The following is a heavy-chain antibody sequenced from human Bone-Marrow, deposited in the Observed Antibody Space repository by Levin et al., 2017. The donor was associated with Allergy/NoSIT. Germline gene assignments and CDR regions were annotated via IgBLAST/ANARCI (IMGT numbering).Heavy chain of an antibody. CDR3: ARDISWRQGRDY. J-gene: IGHJ4*02. Sequence: GGSLRLSCAASGFTFSNYWMSWVRQAPGKGLEWVANIKQDGSEKYYVDSVKGRFTISRDNAKNSLYLQMNSLRAEDTAVYYCARDISWRQGRDYWGQGTLVTVSS. V-gene: IGHV3-7*01. CDR1: GFTFSNYW. CDR2: IKQDGSEK.